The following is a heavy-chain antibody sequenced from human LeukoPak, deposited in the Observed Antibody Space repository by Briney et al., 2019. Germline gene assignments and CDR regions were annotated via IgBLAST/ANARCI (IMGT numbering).Heavy chain of an antibody. CDR1: GGSISSYY. CDR2: IYYSGST. V-gene: IGHV4-59*01. J-gene: IGHJ6*02. CDR3: ARVGVAAAGRGYYYGMDV. Sequence: SETLSLTCTVTGGSISSYYWSWIRQPPGKGLEWIGYIYYSGSTNYNPSLKSRVTISVDTSKNQFSLKLSSVTAADTAVYYCARVGVAAAGRGYYYGMDVWGQGTTVTVSS. D-gene: IGHD6-13*01.